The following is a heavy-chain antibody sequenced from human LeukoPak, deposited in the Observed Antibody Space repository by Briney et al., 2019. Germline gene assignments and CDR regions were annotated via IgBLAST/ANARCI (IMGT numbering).Heavy chain of an antibody. CDR1: GLTFSSYS. J-gene: IGHJ6*02. CDR3: ARDWTYYYGSGSLHYYGMDV. D-gene: IGHD3-10*01. V-gene: IGHV3-48*01. CDR2: ISSSSSTI. Sequence: GGSLRLSCAASGLTFSSYSMNWVRQAPGKGLEWVSYISSSSSTIYYADSVKGRFTISRDNAKNSLYLQMNSLRAEDTAVNYCARDWTYYYGSGSLHYYGMDVWGQGTTVTVSS.